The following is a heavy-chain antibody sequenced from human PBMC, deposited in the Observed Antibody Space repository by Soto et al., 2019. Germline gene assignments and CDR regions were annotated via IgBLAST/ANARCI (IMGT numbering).Heavy chain of an antibody. CDR3: AKERRYSLDAFDI. CDR2: ISYDGSEK. Sequence: QEQLVESGGGVVQAGRSLRLSCAASGFTFNFFGMQWVRQAPGKGLEWVAVISYDGSEKYYADSVKGRFTMSRDNSKNMVYLEMSSLRPEDTSVYYCAKERRYSLDAFDIWGHGTMVTVSS. V-gene: IGHV3-30*18. D-gene: IGHD5-12*01. CDR1: GFTFNFFG. J-gene: IGHJ3*02.